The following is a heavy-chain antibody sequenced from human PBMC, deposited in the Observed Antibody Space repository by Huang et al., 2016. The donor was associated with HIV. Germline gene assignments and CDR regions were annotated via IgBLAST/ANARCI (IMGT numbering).Heavy chain of an antibody. D-gene: IGHD5-12*01. CDR2: ISNDGSSR. CDR1: GFSFANDA. CDR3: TREYTVAGAFDL. Sequence: QVQLVESGGGVVQPGGSLRLSCAASGFSFANDAMRWVRQAPGKRREWVTFISNDGSSRYYADSVKGRFTISRDNFKNALYLQMNRLRGDDTAVYYCTREYTVAGAFDLWGQGTMVTVSS. V-gene: IGHV3-30-3*01. J-gene: IGHJ3*01.